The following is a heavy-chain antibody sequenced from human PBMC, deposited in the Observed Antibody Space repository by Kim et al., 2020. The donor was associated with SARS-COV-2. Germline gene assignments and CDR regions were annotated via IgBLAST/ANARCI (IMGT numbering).Heavy chain of an antibody. J-gene: IGHJ4*02. D-gene: IGHD6-13*01. CDR3: ARDGPPIAAAGSY. V-gene: IGHV3-66*01. Sequence: YADSVKGRCTITRDNSKNTLYLQMNSLRGEDTAVYYCARDGPPIAAAGSYWGQGTLVTVSS.